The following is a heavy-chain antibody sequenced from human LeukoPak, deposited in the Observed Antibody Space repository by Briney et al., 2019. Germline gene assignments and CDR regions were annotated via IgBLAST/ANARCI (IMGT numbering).Heavy chain of an antibody. CDR3: ARGGQQWLVRRYWFDP. CDR1: GFTFSSYS. D-gene: IGHD6-19*01. V-gene: IGHV4-34*01. Sequence: KPGGSLRLSCAASGFTFSSYSMNWVRQAPGKGLKWIGEINHSGSTNYNPSLKSRVTISVDTSKNQFSLKLSSVTAADTAVYYCARGGQQWLVRRYWFDPWGQGTLVTVSS. CDR2: INHSGST. J-gene: IGHJ5*02.